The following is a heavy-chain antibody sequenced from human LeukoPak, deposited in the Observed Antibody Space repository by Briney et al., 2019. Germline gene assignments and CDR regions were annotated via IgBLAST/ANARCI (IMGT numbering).Heavy chain of an antibody. CDR3: AKNTSGTYLDY. D-gene: IGHD1-26*01. CDR2: ISTSGVST. CDR1: GFTFSSYA. V-gene: IGHV3-23*01. Sequence: GGSLRLSCAASGFTFSSYAMSWVRQAPGKGLEWASSISTSGVSTNYADSVKGRFTISRDNSKSMVYLQMNSLRAEDTAVYYCAKNTSGTYLDYWGQGILVTVSS. J-gene: IGHJ4*02.